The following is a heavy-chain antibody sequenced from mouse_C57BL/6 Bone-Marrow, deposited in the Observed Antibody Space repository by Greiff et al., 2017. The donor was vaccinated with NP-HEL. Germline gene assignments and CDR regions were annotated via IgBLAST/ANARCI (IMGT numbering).Heavy chain of an antibody. CDR1: GYAFSSSW. J-gene: IGHJ3*01. CDR2: IYPGDGDT. D-gene: IGHD2-4*01. V-gene: IGHV1-82*01. Sequence: VKLKESGPELVKPGASVKISCKASGYAFSSSWMNWVKQRPGKGLEWIGRIYPGDGDTNYNGKFKDKATLTANKSSSTAYMQLSSLTSEDSAVYFCGREGLRRGFAYWGQGTLVTVSA. CDR3: GREGLRRGFAY.